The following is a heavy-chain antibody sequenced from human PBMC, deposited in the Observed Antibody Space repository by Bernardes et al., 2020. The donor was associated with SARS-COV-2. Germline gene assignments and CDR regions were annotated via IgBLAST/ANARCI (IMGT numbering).Heavy chain of an antibody. J-gene: IGHJ5*02. CDR3: ATVVGYTYGGGWFDP. D-gene: IGHD5-18*01. CDR1: GYTFTSYG. V-gene: IGHV1-18*01. Sequence: ASVKVSCMASGYTFTSYGISWVRQAPGQGLEWMGWISADSVNTDYAEKFQGRVTMTTDTSTSTAYMELRRLRSDDTAVYYCATVVGYTYGGGWFDPWGQGTLVIGSS. CDR2: ISADSVNT.